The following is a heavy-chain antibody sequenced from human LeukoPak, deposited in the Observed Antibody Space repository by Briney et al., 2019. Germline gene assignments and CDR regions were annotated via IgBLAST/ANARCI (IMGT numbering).Heavy chain of an antibody. CDR2: ISYDGSNK. CDR3: AKEDYGDYVW. D-gene: IGHD4-17*01. J-gene: IGHJ4*02. CDR1: GSSFSNYG. V-gene: IGHV3-30*18. Sequence: GGSLRLSCAASGSSFSNYGMHWVRQAPGKGLEWVAVISYDGSNKYYADSVKGRFTISRDNSKNTLYLQMNSLRAEDTAVYYCAKEDYGDYVWWGQGTLVTVSS.